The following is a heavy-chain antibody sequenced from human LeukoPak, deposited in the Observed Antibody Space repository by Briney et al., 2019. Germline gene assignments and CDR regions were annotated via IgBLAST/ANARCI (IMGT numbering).Heavy chain of an antibody. CDR3: ARVPFRGYYDSSGYYYDAFDI. V-gene: IGHV7-4-1*02. J-gene: IGHJ3*02. D-gene: IGHD3-22*01. Sequence: ASVKVSCKASGYTFTSYAMNWVRQAPGQGLEWMGWINTNTGNPTYAQGFTGRFVFSFDTSVSTAYLQISSLKAEDTAVYYCARVPFRGYYDSSGYYYDAFDIWGQGTMVTVSS. CDR1: GYTFTSYA. CDR2: INTNTGNP.